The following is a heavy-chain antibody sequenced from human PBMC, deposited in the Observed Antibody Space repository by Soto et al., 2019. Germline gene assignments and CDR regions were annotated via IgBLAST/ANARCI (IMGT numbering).Heavy chain of an antibody. CDR2: ISSSGRTI. J-gene: IGHJ4*02. V-gene: IGHV3-11*01. D-gene: IGHD4-17*01. Sequence: GGSLRLSCAASGFTFSDYAMHWVRQAPGKGLEWVSYISSSGRTIYYADSVKGRFTISRDNAKNSLFLQMNSLRPEDTALYYCAKDMKWGGMTTIHYFDSWGQGTLVTVSS. CDR1: GFTFSDYA. CDR3: AKDMKWGGMTTIHYFDS.